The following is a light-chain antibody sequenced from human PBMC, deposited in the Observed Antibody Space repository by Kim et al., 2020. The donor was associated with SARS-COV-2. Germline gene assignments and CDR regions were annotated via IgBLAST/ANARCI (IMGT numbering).Light chain of an antibody. V-gene: IGKV1-39*01. CDR1: QTIITY. Sequence: DIQMTQSPSSLSASVGDRVTITCRASQTIITYLNWYQQKPGKAPKLLIYGASSLQSGVPSRFSGSGSGTDFTLTISSLQPEDFATYYCQQSYDTPQYTVGQGTKLGI. CDR2: GAS. CDR3: QQSYDTPQYT. J-gene: IGKJ2*01.